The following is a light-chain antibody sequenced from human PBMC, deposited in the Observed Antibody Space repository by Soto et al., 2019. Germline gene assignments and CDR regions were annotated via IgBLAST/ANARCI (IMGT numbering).Light chain of an antibody. CDR3: QQRSNWPPYT. Sequence: EIVLTQSPATLSLSPGERATLSCRASQSVSSYLAWYQQKPGQAPRLLIYDASNRATGIPARFSGSGSGTDFTLPIISLEPEDYAVNYCQQRSNWPPYTFGQGTKLEIK. J-gene: IGKJ2*01. CDR1: QSVSSY. CDR2: DAS. V-gene: IGKV3-11*01.